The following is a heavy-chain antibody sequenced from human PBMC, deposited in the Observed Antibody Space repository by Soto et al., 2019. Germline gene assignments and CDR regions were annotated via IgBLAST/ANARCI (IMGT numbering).Heavy chain of an antibody. D-gene: IGHD6-6*01. V-gene: IGHV3-53*01. Sequence: GGSLRLSCAASGFTVSSNYMSWVRQAPGKGLEWVSVIYSGGSTYYADSVKGRFTISRDNSKNTLYLQMNSPRAEDTAVYYCAKSYSSSSWFDPWGQGTLVTVSS. CDR1: GFTVSSNY. J-gene: IGHJ5*02. CDR3: AKSYSSSSWFDP. CDR2: IYSGGST.